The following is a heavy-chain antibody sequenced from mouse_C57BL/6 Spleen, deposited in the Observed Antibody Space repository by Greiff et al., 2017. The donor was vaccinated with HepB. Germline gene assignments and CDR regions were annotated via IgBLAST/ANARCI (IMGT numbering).Heavy chain of an antibody. CDR3: ARDYGSSPAWFAY. CDR2: ISYSGST. CDR1: GYSITSGYD. V-gene: IGHV3-1*01. J-gene: IGHJ3*01. Sequence: EVQLVESGPGMVKPSQSLSLTCTVTGYSITSGYDWHWIRHFPGNKLEWMGYISYSGSTNYNPSLKSRISITHDTSKNHFFLKLNSVTTEDTATYYCARDYGSSPAWFAYWGQGTLVTVSA. D-gene: IGHD1-1*01.